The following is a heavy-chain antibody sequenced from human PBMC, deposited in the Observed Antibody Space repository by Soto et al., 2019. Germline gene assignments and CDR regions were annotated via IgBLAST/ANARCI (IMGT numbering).Heavy chain of an antibody. V-gene: IGHV3-48*01. Sequence: SLRLSCAASGFTFSDYSMNWVRQAPGRGLEWVSYISSSSFTIHYADSVEGRFAISRDNAKNSLYLQMNSLRAEDTAVYYCAIDYNDFWSGLFDYCGQGALVTVSS. CDR1: GFTFSDYS. CDR3: AIDYNDFWSGLFDY. D-gene: IGHD3-3*01. J-gene: IGHJ4*02. CDR2: ISSSSFTI.